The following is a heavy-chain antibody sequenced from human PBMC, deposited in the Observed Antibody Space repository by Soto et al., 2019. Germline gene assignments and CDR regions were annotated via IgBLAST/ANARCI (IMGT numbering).Heavy chain of an antibody. V-gene: IGHV3-23*01. J-gene: IGHJ6*02. D-gene: IGHD3-3*01. CDR2: ISGSGGST. CDR1: GFTFSSYA. Sequence: GGSLRLSCAASGFTFSSYAMSWVRQAPGKGLEWVSAISGSGGSTYYADSVKGRFTISRDNSKNTLYLQMNSLRAEDTAVYYCAKGLMEWLFYYGMDVWGQGTTVTVSS. CDR3: AKGLMEWLFYYGMDV.